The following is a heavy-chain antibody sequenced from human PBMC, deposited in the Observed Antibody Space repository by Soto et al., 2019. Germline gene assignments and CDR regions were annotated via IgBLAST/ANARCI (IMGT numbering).Heavy chain of an antibody. CDR2: INHSGST. D-gene: IGHD3-10*01. CDR3: ARSLYYYGSGSYPNYYGMDV. V-gene: IGHV4-34*01. J-gene: IGHJ6*02. CDR1: GGSFSGYY. Sequence: SETLSLTCAVYGGSFSGYYLSWIRQPPGKGLEWIGEINHSGSTNYNPSLKSRVTISVDTSKNQFSLKLSSVTAADTAVYYCARSLYYYGSGSYPNYYGMDVWGQGTTVTVSS.